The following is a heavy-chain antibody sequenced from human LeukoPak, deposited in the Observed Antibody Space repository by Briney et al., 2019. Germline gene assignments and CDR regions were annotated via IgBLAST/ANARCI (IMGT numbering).Heavy chain of an antibody. V-gene: IGHV1-2*02. CDR1: GYTFTGYY. Sequence: ASVKVSCKASGYTFTGYYMHWVRQAPGQGLEWMGWINPNSGGTNYAQKFQGRVTMTRDTSISTAYMELSRLRSEDTAVYYCARDDILTGHLDYWGQGTLVTVSS. CDR2: INPNSGGT. D-gene: IGHD3-9*01. J-gene: IGHJ4*02. CDR3: ARDDILTGHLDY.